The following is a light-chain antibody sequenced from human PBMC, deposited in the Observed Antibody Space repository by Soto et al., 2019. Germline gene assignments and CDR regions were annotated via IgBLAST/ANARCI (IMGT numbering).Light chain of an antibody. J-gene: IGKJ3*01. V-gene: IGKV1-5*01. CDR3: QQYNNYPPFT. Sequence: DVQMTQSPSTLSASVGARATITCRASQSITTWLAWYHQKPGKAPKLLIYDASSLASGVPSRFSGSGSGTEFTLAISSLHPDDFATYYCQQYNNYPPFTFGPGTKVDAK. CDR1: QSITTW. CDR2: DAS.